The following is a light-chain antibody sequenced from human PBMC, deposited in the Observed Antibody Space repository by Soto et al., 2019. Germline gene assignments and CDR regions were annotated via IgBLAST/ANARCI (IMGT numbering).Light chain of an antibody. CDR2: GAS. CDR3: QQRSNWPPLT. Sequence: EIVLTQSPGTLSLSPGERATLSCRDSQSVSSSYLAWYQHKPGQAPRLLIYGASTRATGIPARFSGSGSGTDFTLTISSLEPEDFAVYYCQQRSNWPPLTFGRGNKVDIK. V-gene: IGKV3D-20*02. J-gene: IGKJ4*01. CDR1: QSVSSSY.